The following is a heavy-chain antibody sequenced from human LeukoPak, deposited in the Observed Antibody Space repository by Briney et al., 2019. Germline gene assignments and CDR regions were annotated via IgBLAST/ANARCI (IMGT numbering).Heavy chain of an antibody. V-gene: IGHV4-34*01. CDR1: GGSFSGYY. D-gene: IGHD5-12*01. CDR3: ARGTVYSGYDRLGPPHAFDI. Sequence: KPSETLSLTCAVSGGSFSGYYWSWIRQPPGKGLEWIGEINHSGSTNYNPSLKSRVTISVDTSKNQFSLKLSSVTAADTAVYYCARGTVYSGYDRLGPPHAFDIWGQGTMVTVSS. J-gene: IGHJ3*02. CDR2: INHSGST.